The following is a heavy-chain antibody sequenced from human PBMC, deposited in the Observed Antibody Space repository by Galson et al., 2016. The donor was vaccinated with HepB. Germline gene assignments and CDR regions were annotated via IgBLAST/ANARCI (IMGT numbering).Heavy chain of an antibody. CDR1: GFTFSSYG. Sequence: SLRLPCAASGFTFSSYGMHWVRQAPGKGLEWVAVIWYDGSNKNYADSVKGRFTISRDNSKNTVYLQMNSLRAEDTAVYYCAREVGYSYVVTINWFDPWGQGTLVTVSS. CDR3: AREVGYSYVVTINWFDP. CDR2: IWYDGSNK. V-gene: IGHV3-33*01. D-gene: IGHD5-18*01. J-gene: IGHJ5*02.